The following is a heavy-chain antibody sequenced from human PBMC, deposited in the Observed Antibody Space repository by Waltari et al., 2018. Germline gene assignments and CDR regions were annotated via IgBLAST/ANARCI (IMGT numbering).Heavy chain of an antibody. J-gene: IGHJ4*02. V-gene: IGHV3-53*01. CDR3: ARGTYSSGWYPFDY. CDR2: IYSGGST. D-gene: IGHD6-19*01. Sequence: EVQLVESGGGLIQPGGSLRLSCAASGINVSSNYMSWVRQAPGKGVEGVSGIYSGGSTYYADSGKGRFTISRDNSKNTLYLQMNSLRAEDTAVYYCARGTYSSGWYPFDYWGQGTLVTVSS. CDR1: GINVSSNY.